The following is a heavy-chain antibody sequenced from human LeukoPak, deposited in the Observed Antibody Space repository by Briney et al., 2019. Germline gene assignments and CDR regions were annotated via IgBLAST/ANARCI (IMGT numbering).Heavy chain of an antibody. CDR2: IYYSGST. CDR1: GGSISSSSYY. V-gene: IGHV4-39*01. D-gene: IGHD2-21*01. CDR3: ARAPPRPVAHLRRDNWFDP. Sequence: PSETLSLTCTVSGGSISSSSYYWGWIRQPPGKGLEWIGSIYYSGSTQYNPSLKSRVTISVGTSKNQFSLKLSSVTAADTTVYYCARAPPRPVAHLRRDNWFDPWGQGTLVTVSS. J-gene: IGHJ5*02.